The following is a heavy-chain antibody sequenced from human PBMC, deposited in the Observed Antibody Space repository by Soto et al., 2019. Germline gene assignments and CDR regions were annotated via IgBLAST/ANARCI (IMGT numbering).Heavy chain of an antibody. J-gene: IGHJ6*02. Sequence: PAMVKPTRTLTLSSPCSALSRRTSGRWGTWSGRRRGKALEWRALIDWDDDKYYSTSLKTRLTITKDTSKNQGVLTMTNMDPGDTATYYCARIPLRYSYGAYYWMDVWGQGTPVTVSS. CDR3: ARIPLRYSYGAYYWMDV. CDR2: IDWDDDK. V-gene: IGHV2-70*01. CDR1: ALSRRTSGRW. D-gene: IGHD5-18*01.